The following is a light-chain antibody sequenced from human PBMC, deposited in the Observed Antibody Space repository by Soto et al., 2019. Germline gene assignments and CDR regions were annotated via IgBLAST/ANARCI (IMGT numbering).Light chain of an antibody. J-gene: IGKJ1*01. V-gene: IGKV3-15*01. CDR2: GAS. CDR3: QQYKNWPRT. CDR1: QSVSSN. Sequence: EVVMTQSPATLSVSPGERATLSCRASQSVSSNLAWYQQKPGQAPRLLIYGASTRAAGIPARFSGSGSGTEFTLTISSLESEDVAVYYWQQYKNWPRTFGQGTKVEIK.